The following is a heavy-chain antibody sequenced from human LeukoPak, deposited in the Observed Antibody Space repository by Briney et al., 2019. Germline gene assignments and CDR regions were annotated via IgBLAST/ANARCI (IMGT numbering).Heavy chain of an antibody. V-gene: IGHV3-23*01. D-gene: IGHD4-17*01. Sequence: GGSLRLSCAASGVTLSSYAMSWARQAPGKGLEWVSAISGSGGSTYYADSVKGRFTISRDNSKNTLYLQMNSLRAEDTAVYYCAKDGNAYGDYDFDYWGQGTLVTVPS. CDR1: GVTLSSYA. CDR2: ISGSGGST. J-gene: IGHJ4*02. CDR3: AKDGNAYGDYDFDY.